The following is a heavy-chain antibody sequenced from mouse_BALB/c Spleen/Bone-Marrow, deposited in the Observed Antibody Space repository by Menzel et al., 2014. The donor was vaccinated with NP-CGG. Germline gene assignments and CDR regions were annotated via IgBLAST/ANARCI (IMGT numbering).Heavy chain of an antibody. J-gene: IGHJ4*01. V-gene: IGHV5-12*02. CDR1: GFTFSDYY. CDR2: ISNGGGST. CDR3: ARQDYSYYYAMDY. D-gene: IGHD2-13*01. Sequence: EVQLVESGGGLVQPGGSLKLSCATSGFTFSDYYMYWVRQTPEKRLEWVAYISNGGGSTYYPDTVKGRFTISRDNAKNTLYLQMSRLKSEDTAMYYCARQDYSYYYAMDYWGQGTSVTVSS.